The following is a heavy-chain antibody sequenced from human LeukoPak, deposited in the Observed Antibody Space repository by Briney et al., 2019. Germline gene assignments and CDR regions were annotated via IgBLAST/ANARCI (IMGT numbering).Heavy chain of an antibody. D-gene: IGHD3-3*01. CDR3: ARDRSRYYDFWSGPDY. Sequence: GGSLRLSCAASGFTVSSNYMSWVRQAPGKGLEWVSVIYSGGSTYYADSVKGRFTISRDNSKNTLYLQMNSLRAEDTAVYYCARDRSRYYDFWSGPDYWGQGTLVTVSS. V-gene: IGHV3-66*01. CDR1: GFTVSSNY. J-gene: IGHJ4*02. CDR2: IYSGGST.